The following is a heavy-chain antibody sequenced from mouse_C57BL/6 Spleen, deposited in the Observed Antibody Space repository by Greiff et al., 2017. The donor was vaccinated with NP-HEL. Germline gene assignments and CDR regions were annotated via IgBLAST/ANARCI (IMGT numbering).Heavy chain of an antibody. D-gene: IGHD2-4*01. CDR1: GYTFTSYW. J-gene: IGHJ3*01. CDR2: IDPSDSYT. CDR3: ARRTYDYDGFAY. V-gene: IGHV1-50*01. Sequence: VQLQQPGAELVKPGASVKLSCKASGYTFTSYWMQWVKQRPGQGLEWIGEIDPSDSYTNYNQKFKGKATLTVDTSSSTAYMQLSSLTSEDSAVYYCARRTYDYDGFAYWGQGTLVTVSA.